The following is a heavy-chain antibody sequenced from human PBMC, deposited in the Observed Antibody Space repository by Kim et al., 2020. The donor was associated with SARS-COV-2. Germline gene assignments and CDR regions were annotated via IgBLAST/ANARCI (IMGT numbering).Heavy chain of an antibody. J-gene: IGHJ4*02. D-gene: IGHD5-12*01. CDR3: ARVSDIATSLY. CDR1: GGSFSGYY. Sequence: SETLSLTCAVYGGSFSGYYWSWIRQPPGKGLEWIGEINHSGSTNYNPSLKSRVTISVDTSKNQFSLKLSSVTAADTAVYYCARVSDIATSLYWGQGTLVTVSS. V-gene: IGHV4-34*01. CDR2: INHSGST.